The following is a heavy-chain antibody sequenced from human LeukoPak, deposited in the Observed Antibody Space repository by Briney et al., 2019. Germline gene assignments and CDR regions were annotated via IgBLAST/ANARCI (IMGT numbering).Heavy chain of an antibody. D-gene: IGHD2-15*01. CDR3: ASERYCSGGSCYPNWFDP. V-gene: IGHV1-69*06. CDR1: GGTFSSYA. CDR2: IIPIFGTA. Sequence: ASVKVSCKASGGTFSSYAISWVRQAPGQGLEWMGGIIPIFGTANYAQKFQGRVTITADKSTSTAYMELSSLRSEDTAVYYCASERYCSGGSCYPNWFDPWGQGTLVTVSS. J-gene: IGHJ5*02.